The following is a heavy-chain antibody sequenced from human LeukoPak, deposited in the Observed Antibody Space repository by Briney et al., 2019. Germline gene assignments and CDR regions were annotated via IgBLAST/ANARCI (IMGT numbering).Heavy chain of an antibody. J-gene: IGHJ4*02. V-gene: IGHV3-23*01. D-gene: IGHD3-22*01. CDR1: GFTFRNHA. CDR3: TYYDSSGYYYGRLRY. Sequence: GGSLRLSCVASGFTFRNHAMGWVRQTPGEGLEWVSSMSAGGDITHYADSVKGRITISRDNSKNTLYLLMNSLRPEDTAVYFCTYYDSSGYYYGRLRYWGQGTPVTVSS. CDR2: MSAGGDIT.